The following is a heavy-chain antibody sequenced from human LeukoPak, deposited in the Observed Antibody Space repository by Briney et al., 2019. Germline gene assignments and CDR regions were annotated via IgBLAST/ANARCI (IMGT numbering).Heavy chain of an antibody. V-gene: IGHV4-4*07. J-gene: IGHJ3*02. Sequence: PSETLSLICTVTGGAIRNSYWSWVRHSAGTGMQWIGRIHGTLGSTNHNPSLKSRVVMSLDTSSNQFSLRLSAMSAADTATYYCARIFDRDIWGQGTLVTVSP. CDR1: GGAIRNSY. CDR2: IHGTLGST. CDR3: ARIFDRDI. D-gene: IGHD3-3*01.